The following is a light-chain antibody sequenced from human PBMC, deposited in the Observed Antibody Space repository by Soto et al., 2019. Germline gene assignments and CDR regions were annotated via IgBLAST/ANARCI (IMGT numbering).Light chain of an antibody. CDR2: AAS. Sequence: IVLTQSPGTLSLSPGERATLSCRASQSLSSSQLAWYQQKPGQAPRLLLHAASSRATGISDRFTGSGSGTDFTLTITTLEPEDFAVYYCQQYGSSPRTFGLGTKV. CDR3: QQYGSSPRT. J-gene: IGKJ1*01. CDR1: QSLSSSQ. V-gene: IGKV3-20*01.